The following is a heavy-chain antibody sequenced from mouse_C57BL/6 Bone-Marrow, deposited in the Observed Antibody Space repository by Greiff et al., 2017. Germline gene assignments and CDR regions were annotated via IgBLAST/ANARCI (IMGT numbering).Heavy chain of an antibody. V-gene: IGHV1-64*01. CDR2: IHPKSGST. CDR3: ARSESYLDY. Sequence: QVQLKQPGAELVKPGASVKLSCKASGYTFTSYWMHWVKQRPGQGLEWIGMIHPKSGSTNYNEKFKSKATLTVDKSSSTAYMQLSNLTSEDSAVYYCARSESYLDYWGQGTTLTVSS. J-gene: IGHJ2*01. CDR1: GYTFTSYW.